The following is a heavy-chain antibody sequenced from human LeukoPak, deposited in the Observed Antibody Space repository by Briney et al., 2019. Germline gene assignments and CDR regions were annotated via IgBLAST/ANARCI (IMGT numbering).Heavy chain of an antibody. J-gene: IGHJ5*02. D-gene: IGHD6-13*01. CDR1: GFTFSSYA. CDR3: ARDGYSSSWYPNWFDP. V-gene: IGHV3-30*04. CDR2: ISYDGSNK. Sequence: GGSLRLSCAASGFTFSSYAMHWVRQAPGKGLEWVAVISYDGSNKYYADSVKGRFTISRDNSKNTLYLQMNGLRAEDTAVYYCARDGYSSSWYPNWFDPWGQGTLVTVSS.